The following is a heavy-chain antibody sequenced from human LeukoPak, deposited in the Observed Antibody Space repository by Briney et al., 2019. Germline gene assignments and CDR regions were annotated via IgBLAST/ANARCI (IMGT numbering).Heavy chain of an antibody. V-gene: IGHV1-18*01. J-gene: IGHJ4*02. D-gene: IGHD4-11*01. Sequence: ASVKVSCKASGGTFSSYAISWVRQAPGQGLEWMGWISAYNGNTNYAQKLQGRVTMTTDTSTSTAYMELRSLRSDDTAVYYCARLMTTDEFFDYWGQGTLVTVSS. CDR2: ISAYNGNT. CDR1: GGTFSSYA. CDR3: ARLMTTDEFFDY.